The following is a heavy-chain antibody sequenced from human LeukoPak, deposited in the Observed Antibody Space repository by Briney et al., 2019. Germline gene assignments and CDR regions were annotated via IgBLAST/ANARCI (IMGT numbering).Heavy chain of an antibody. Sequence: PGGSLRLSCAASGFTLSGYEMNWVRQAPGKGLEWVSGISGSGSGTYYADFVKGRFTISRDNSKNTMYLEMNSLRAEDTAVYYCAKMNGYMDVWGKGTTVTVSS. D-gene: IGHD1-1*01. J-gene: IGHJ6*03. CDR1: GFTLSGYE. V-gene: IGHV3-23*01. CDR3: AKMNGYMDV. CDR2: ISGSGSGT.